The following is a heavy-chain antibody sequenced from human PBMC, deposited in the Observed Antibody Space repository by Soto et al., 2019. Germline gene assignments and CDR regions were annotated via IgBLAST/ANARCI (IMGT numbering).Heavy chain of an antibody. V-gene: IGHV3-15*01. Sequence: GGSLRLSSAASGFTFSNVWMSWVRQAPGKGLEWVGRIKSKTDGGTTDFAAPVKGRFTISRDDSKNTLYLQMHSLRTEDTAVYYCTTAVYCSGGSCYSRGFRVSYDAFDIWGQGTMVTVSS. CDR1: GFTFSNVW. CDR3: TTAVYCSGGSCYSRGFRVSYDAFDI. D-gene: IGHD2-15*01. J-gene: IGHJ3*02. CDR2: IKSKTDGGTT.